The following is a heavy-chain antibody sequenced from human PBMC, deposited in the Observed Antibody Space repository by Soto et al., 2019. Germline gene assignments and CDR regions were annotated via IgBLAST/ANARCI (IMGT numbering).Heavy chain of an antibody. CDR2: ISGSGGTK. J-gene: IGHJ4*02. V-gene: IGHV3-23*01. Sequence: GGSLRLSCAASGIPFSDFAMSWVRQAPGKGLEWVAAISGSGGTKFYADSLKGRLTISRDNSKSTLYLQMDTLRVEDTAVYYCATPGLYYFDSTGTFDYWGQGTLVTVSS. D-gene: IGHD3-22*01. CDR3: ATPGLYYFDSTGTFDY. CDR1: GIPFSDFA.